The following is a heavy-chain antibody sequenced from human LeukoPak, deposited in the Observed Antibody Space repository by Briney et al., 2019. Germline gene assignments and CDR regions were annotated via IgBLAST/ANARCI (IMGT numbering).Heavy chain of an antibody. D-gene: IGHD3-22*01. CDR3: VPTDSSGLD. V-gene: IGHV3-74*01. J-gene: IGHJ4*02. CDR1: GFTFSHYW. Sequence: GGSLRLSCEASGFTFSHYWMHWVRQAPGKGLVWVSRTNTDGSSTNYVDSVKGRFTISRDNAKNTMYLQMISLRAEDTAVYYCVPTDSSGLDWGQGTLVTVSS. CDR2: TNTDGSST.